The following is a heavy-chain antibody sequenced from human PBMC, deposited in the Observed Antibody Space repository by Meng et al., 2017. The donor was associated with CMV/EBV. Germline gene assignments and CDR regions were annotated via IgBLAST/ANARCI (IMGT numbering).Heavy chain of an antibody. CDR2: INPNSGGT. D-gene: IGHD1-26*01. J-gene: IGHJ6*02. Sequence: ASVKVSCKASGYTFTGYYMHWVRQAPGQGLEWMGWINPNSGGTNYAQKFQGRVTMPRDTSISTAYMELSRLRSDDTAVYYCARAYVSQWVYYYYGMDVWGQGTTVTVSS. CDR1: GYTFTGYY. CDR3: ARAYVSQWVYYYYGMDV. V-gene: IGHV1-2*02.